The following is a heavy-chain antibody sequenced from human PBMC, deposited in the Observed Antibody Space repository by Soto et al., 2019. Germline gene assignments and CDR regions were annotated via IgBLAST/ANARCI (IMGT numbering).Heavy chain of an antibody. Sequence: SQTLSLTCAISGDSVSSNSAAWNWIRQSPSRGLEWLGMTYYRSKWSNNYAVSVKSRMTINADTSRNQFSLQLNSVTPEDTALYYCAKGRSYYYYYGVDVWGQGTTVTVSS. CDR3: AKGRSYYYYYGVDV. V-gene: IGHV6-1*01. CDR1: GDSVSSNSAA. J-gene: IGHJ6*02. CDR2: TYYRSKWSN.